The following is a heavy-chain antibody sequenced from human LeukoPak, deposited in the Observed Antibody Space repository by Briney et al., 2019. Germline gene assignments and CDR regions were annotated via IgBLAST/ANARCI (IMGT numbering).Heavy chain of an antibody. CDR1: GGTFSRYT. Sequence: ASSVTVSCMASGGTFSRYTISRVRQAPGPGLEWMGGTNPIVGATYYAQKFQGRVTISRDESTSTANMELSSLRPDDTAVYYCARGRVMNAYGGNILEYWGQGTLVTVSS. CDR3: ARGRVMNAYGGNILEY. V-gene: IGHV1-69*13. D-gene: IGHD4-23*01. CDR2: TNPIVGAT. J-gene: IGHJ4*02.